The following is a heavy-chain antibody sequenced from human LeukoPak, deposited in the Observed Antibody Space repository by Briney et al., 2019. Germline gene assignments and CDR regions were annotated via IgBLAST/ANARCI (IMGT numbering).Heavy chain of an antibody. Sequence: GGSLRLSCAASGFTFGSYWMHWVRQAPGKGLVWVSRINTDGSSTNYADSVKGRFTISRDNAKNTLFLQMNSLRVEDTAVYYCARSTAARSFDYWGRGTLVTVS. CDR3: ARSTAARSFDY. J-gene: IGHJ4*02. CDR2: INTDGSST. D-gene: IGHD6-6*01. CDR1: GFTFGSYW. V-gene: IGHV3-74*01.